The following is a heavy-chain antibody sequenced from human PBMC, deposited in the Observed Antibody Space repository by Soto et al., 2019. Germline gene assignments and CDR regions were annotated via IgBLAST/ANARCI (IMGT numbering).Heavy chain of an antibody. CDR2: IKYDGAEK. J-gene: IGHJ4*02. CDR3: ARDGVAPGLYFDH. CDR1: GFTFSDYW. V-gene: IGHV3-7*05. Sequence: GGSLRLSCAASGFTFSDYWMNWVRQAPGKGLEWVASIKYDGAEKTYVDSVKGRFTISRDNPKNSVYLQMASLRAEDTAVYYCARDGVAPGLYFDHWGQGSPVTVSS. D-gene: IGHD3-10*01.